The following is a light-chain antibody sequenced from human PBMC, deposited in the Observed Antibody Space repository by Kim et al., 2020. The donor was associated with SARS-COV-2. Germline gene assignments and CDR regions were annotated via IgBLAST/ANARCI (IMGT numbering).Light chain of an antibody. CDR1: ESISSG. CDR2: KAS. J-gene: IGKJ2*01. CDR3: QQYKTSPYT. V-gene: IGKV1-5*03. Sequence: SVSVGDRDTNTCGASESISSGWAGYQQKPGKAPKLLIYKASSVESGVPSSFSGSGSGTEFTLPISSLQPDYFATYYCQQYKTSPYTFGQGTKREI.